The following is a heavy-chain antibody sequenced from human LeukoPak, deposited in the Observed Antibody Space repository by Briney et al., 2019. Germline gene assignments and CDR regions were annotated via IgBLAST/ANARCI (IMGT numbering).Heavy chain of an antibody. D-gene: IGHD2-15*01. CDR1: GYTFTSYA. V-gene: IGHV7-4-1*02. CDR2: INTNTGNP. Sequence: ASVKVSCKASGYTFTSYAMNWVRQAPGQGLEWMGWINTNTGNPTYAQGFTGRFVSSLDTSVSTAYLQISSLKAEDTAVYYCARETHPSGGSCYDIWGQGTMVTVSS. CDR3: ARETHPSGGSCYDI. J-gene: IGHJ3*02.